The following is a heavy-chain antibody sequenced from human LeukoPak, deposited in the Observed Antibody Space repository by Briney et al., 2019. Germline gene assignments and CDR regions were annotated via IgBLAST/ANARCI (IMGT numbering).Heavy chain of an antibody. V-gene: IGHV3-74*01. CDR1: GFTFSGYW. J-gene: IGHJ4*02. Sequence: QAGGTLRLSCAASGFTFSGYWMHWVRQAPGKGLVWVARIKYDGSYTNYADSVKGRFAISRDNAKNTLYLQLNSLRAEDTAVYYCARRDYFDDWAQGTLVTVPS. CDR3: ARRDYFDD. CDR2: IKYDGSYT.